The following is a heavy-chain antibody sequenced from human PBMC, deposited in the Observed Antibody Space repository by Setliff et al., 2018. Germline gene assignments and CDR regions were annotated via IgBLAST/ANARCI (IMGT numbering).Heavy chain of an antibody. V-gene: IGHV3-23*01. J-gene: IGHJ4*02. CDR1: GFTFTSYA. Sequence: GGSLRLSCAASGFTFTSYAMNWVRQAPGKGLEWVSAISGSGGSTDYADSVKGQFTISRDNSKNTLYLQMNGLRAEDTAIYYCARTCSGSGCYAGLESWGQGTPVTVSS. CDR2: ISGSGGST. CDR3: ARTCSGSGCYAGLES. D-gene: IGHD2-15*01.